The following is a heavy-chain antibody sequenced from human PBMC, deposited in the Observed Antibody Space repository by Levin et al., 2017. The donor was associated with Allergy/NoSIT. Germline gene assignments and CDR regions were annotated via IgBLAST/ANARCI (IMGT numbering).Heavy chain of an antibody. Sequence: SETLSLTCSVSGGSTRLGGYYWGWIRQHPVKGLEWLGYIYYSGETFYNPSVESRLVISHDTSENQFSLKLTSLTAADTAVYYCVRAQTGYVSPFDFWGTGTLVTVSS. CDR3: VRAQTGYVSPFDF. CDR1: GGSTRLGGYY. V-gene: IGHV4-31*03. D-gene: IGHD3-9*01. J-gene: IGHJ4*02. CDR2: IYYSGET.